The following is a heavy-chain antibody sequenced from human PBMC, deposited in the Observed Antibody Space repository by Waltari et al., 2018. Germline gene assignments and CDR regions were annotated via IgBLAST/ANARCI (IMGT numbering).Heavy chain of an antibody. V-gene: IGHV3-74*01. Sequence: EVQLVESGGGLVQPGGSLRLSCVGSGFTFSGHWMHWVRQAPGKGLVWVSHINIDGTTTTYADSVKGRFTISRDNAKNTLYLQMNSLRVDDTAVYYCTRDVPHSKFDPWGQGTLVTVSS. CDR3: TRDVPHSKFDP. D-gene: IGHD6-13*01. CDR2: INIDGTTT. J-gene: IGHJ5*02. CDR1: GFTFSGHW.